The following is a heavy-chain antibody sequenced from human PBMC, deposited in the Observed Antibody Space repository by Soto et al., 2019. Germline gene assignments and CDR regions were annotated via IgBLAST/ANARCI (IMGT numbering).Heavy chain of an antibody. D-gene: IGHD2-2*01. V-gene: IGHV1-18*01. CDR1: GYTFTSYG. J-gene: IGHJ6*03. CDR2: ISAYNGNT. Sequence: QVPLVQSGAEVKKPGASVKVSCKASGYTFTSYGISWVRQAPGQGLEWMGWISAYNGNTNYAQKLQGRVTMTTDTSTSTAYMELRSLRSDDTAVYYCARWGRDIVVVPAANYYYMDVWGKGTTVTVSS. CDR3: ARWGRDIVVVPAANYYYMDV.